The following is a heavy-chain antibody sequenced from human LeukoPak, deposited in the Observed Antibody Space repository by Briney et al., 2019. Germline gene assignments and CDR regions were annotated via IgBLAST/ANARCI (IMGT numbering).Heavy chain of an antibody. V-gene: IGHV3-53*01. Sequence: GGSLRLSCAASGFTVSSNYMSWVRQAPGKGLEWVSVIYSGGNTYYADSVKGRFTISRDNSKNTLYLQMNSLRAEDTAVYYCASGYCSGGHCYSVYFQHWGQGTLITVSS. CDR3: ASGYCSGGHCYSVYFQH. D-gene: IGHD2-15*01. J-gene: IGHJ1*01. CDR1: GFTVSSNY. CDR2: IYSGGNT.